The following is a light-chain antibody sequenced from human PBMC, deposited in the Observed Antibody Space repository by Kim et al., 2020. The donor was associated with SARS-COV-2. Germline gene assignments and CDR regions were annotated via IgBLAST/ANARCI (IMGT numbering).Light chain of an antibody. CDR1: RRDVGGYNY. CDR2: DVS. V-gene: IGLV2-14*03. CDR3: SSYTRSSTNYV. J-gene: IGLJ1*01. Sequence: SISISCTGTRRDVGGYNYVSWYQQHPGKAPILMIYDVSNRPSGVSNRFSGSTSGNTASLTISGLQAEDEADYYCSSYTRSSTNYVFGTGTKVTVL.